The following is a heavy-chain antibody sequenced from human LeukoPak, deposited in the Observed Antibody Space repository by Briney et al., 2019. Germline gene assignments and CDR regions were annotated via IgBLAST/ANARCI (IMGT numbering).Heavy chain of an antibody. CDR2: ISFDATNK. V-gene: IGHV3-30*04. Sequence: GGSLRLSCSASGFTFISYAMHWVRQAPGRGLDWVASISFDATNKYYSASVKGRFTVSRDNSKDTLFLHMSSLGLEDTAVYYCARMLKSLATIAARLVMAYGGAGTLLSVPS. D-gene: IGHD6-6*01. J-gene: IGHJ4*02. CDR3: ARMLKSLATIAARLVMAY. CDR1: GFTFISYA.